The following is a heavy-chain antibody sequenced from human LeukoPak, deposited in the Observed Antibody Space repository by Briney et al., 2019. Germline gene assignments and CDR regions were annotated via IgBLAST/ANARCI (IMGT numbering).Heavy chain of an antibody. CDR1: GGSFSGYY. CDR2: INHSGST. CDR3: ARGRYSYGYNWFDP. V-gene: IGHV4-34*01. D-gene: IGHD5-18*01. Sequence: SETLSLTCAVYGGSFSGYYWSCIRQPPGKGLEWIGEINHSGSTNYNPSLKSRVTISVDTSKNQFSLKLSSVTAADTAVYYCARGRYSYGYNWFDPWGQGTLVTVSS. J-gene: IGHJ5*02.